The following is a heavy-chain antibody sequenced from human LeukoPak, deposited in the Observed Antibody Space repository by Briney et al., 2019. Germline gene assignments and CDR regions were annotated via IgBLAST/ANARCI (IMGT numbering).Heavy chain of an antibody. V-gene: IGHV3-53*01. J-gene: IGHJ6*04. Sequence: GGSLRLSCAVSGFTVSNNYMSWVRQAPGKGLEWVSVIYSGNKTYYADSVKGRFTISRDNSKNTLYLQMNSLRAEDTAVYYCARDRDIPDVWGKGTTVTVSS. D-gene: IGHD2-15*01. CDR1: GFTVSNNY. CDR3: ARDRDIPDV. CDR2: IYSGNKT.